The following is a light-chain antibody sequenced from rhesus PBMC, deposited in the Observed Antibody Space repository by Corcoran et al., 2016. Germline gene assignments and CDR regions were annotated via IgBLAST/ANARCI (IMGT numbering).Light chain of an antibody. Sequence: QAGLTQPPSLSKGLGQTATLICTGDNYNVGHEGASLLQQHPGRPPKLLSYRNTNRPSGTAERFSASRSGTTASLTISGLQPEDEADYYCSAWDSGLSAHVFGTGTKLTVL. CDR3: SAWDSGLSAHV. V-gene: IGLV10-114*01. J-gene: IGLJ6*01. CDR2: RNT. CDR1: NYNVGHEG.